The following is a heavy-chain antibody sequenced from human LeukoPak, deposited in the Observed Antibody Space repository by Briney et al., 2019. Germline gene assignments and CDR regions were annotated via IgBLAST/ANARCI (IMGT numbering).Heavy chain of an antibody. Sequence: GGSLSLSGAASGFTFSSYAMSWVRQAPGKELEWVSAISGSGGSTYYADAVKGRFTISRDNSKNTLYLHMNSVRAEDTAVYYCAKGGCSASCYSTYWAQGTLVTVSS. CDR1: GFTFSSYA. CDR3: AKGGCSASCYSTY. CDR2: ISGSGGST. V-gene: IGHV3-23*01. J-gene: IGHJ4*02. D-gene: IGHD2-2*02.